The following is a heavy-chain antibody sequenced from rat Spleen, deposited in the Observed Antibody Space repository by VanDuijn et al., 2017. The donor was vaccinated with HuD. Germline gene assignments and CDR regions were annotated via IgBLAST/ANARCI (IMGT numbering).Heavy chain of an antibody. J-gene: IGHJ2*01. Sequence: EVQLVESGGGLVQPGRSLKLSCAASGFTFSDYGMAWVRQAPTKGLEWVATISFGDSSGHSSTYYRDSVKGRFTISRANATSTLNLQMDSLKSEDTATYYCARRHYGYTDYFDYWGQGVMVTVSS. CDR1: GFTFSDYG. V-gene: IGHV5-29*01. CDR3: ARRHYGYTDYFDY. CDR2: ISFGDSSGHSST. D-gene: IGHD1-9*01.